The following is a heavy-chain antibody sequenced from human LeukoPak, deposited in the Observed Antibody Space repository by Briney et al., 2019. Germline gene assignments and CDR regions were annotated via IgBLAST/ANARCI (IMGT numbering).Heavy chain of an antibody. J-gene: IGHJ4*02. V-gene: IGHV3-23*01. Sequence: GGSLRLSCAASGFSLSTYAMTWVRQAPGKGLEWVSAIRASDGSTFYADSVKGRFTISIDSSKNTLYLQMNDLRDEDTAIYYCAKLTTGWFEDFWGQGTLVTVSS. D-gene: IGHD6-19*01. CDR1: GFSLSTYA. CDR3: AKLTTGWFEDF. CDR2: IRASDGST.